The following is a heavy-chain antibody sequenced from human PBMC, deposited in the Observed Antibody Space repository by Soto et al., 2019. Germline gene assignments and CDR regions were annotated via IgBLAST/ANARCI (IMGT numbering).Heavy chain of an antibody. CDR1: GGTFSSYS. CDR2: NIPIFGTA. J-gene: IGHJ4*02. D-gene: IGHD1-26*01. CDR3: ARDGGRHSGGIDY. V-gene: IGHV1-69*01. Sequence: QVQLVQSGAEVKKPGSSVKVSCKASGGTFSSYSINWVRQAPGQGLELMGENIPIFGTANYAQKFQGRVTITADESTSTAYMELSSLRSEDTAVYYCARDGGRHSGGIDYWGQGTLVSVSS.